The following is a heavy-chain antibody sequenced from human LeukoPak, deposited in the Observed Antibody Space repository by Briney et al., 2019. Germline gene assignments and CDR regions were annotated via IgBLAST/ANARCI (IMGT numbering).Heavy chain of an antibody. CDR1: SYSISSGYY. V-gene: IGHV4-38-2*02. J-gene: IGHJ4*02. Sequence: SETLSLTCTVSSYSISSGYYWGWIRQPPGKGLEWIGSIYHSGNTYYNPSLKSRLTISLDTSKNQFSLKLRSVTAADTAVYYCARVNSRLAYFDYWGQGTLVTVSS. CDR3: ARVNSRLAYFDY. CDR2: IYHSGNT. D-gene: IGHD6-25*01.